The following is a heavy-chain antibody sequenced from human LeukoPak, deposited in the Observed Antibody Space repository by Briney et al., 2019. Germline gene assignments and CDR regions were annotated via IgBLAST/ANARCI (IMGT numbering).Heavy chain of an antibody. Sequence: PGGSLRLSCAASGFTFSDYYMSWVRQAPGKGLEWVSAISGSGGSTYYADSVKGRFTISRDNSKNTLYLQMNSLRAEDTAVYYCARDKRITGTTHYYYGMDVWGQGTTVTVSS. CDR3: ARDKRITGTTHYYYGMDV. J-gene: IGHJ6*02. V-gene: IGHV3-23*01. CDR2: ISGSGGST. D-gene: IGHD1-7*01. CDR1: GFTFSDYY.